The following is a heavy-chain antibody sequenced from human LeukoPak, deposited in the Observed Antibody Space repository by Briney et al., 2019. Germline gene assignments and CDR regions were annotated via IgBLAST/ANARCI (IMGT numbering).Heavy chain of an antibody. J-gene: IGHJ4*02. CDR2: VSYDGSNK. Sequence: GGSLRLSCAASGFSFSSYGMHWVRQAPGKGLEWVAVVSYDGSNKYYADSVKGRFTISGDNSKNTLYLQMNSLRAEDTAVYYCAKAQSSGWHYFDYWGQGTLVTVSS. D-gene: IGHD6-19*01. CDR3: AKAQSSGWHYFDY. V-gene: IGHV3-30*18. CDR1: GFSFSSYG.